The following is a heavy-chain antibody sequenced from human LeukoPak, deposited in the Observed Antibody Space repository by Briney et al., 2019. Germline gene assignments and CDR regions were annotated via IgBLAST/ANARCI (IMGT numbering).Heavy chain of an antibody. CDR1: GYTFTSYA. J-gene: IGHJ4*02. CDR3: ARGDCTNGVCLTMDY. Sequence: ASVKVSCKASGYTFTSYAMHWVRQAPGQRLEWMGWINAGNGNTKYSLEFQGRVTITRDTSASTAYMELSSLRSEDMAVYYCARGDCTNGVCLTMDYWGQGTLVTVSS. V-gene: IGHV1-3*03. CDR2: INAGNGNT. D-gene: IGHD2-8*01.